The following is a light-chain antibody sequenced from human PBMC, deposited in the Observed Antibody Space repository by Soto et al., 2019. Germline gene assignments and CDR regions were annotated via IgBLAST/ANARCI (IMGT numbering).Light chain of an antibody. J-gene: IGKJ1*01. Sequence: DILMTQSPSTLSGSVGDRVTITCRASQSISSWLAWYHQKPGKAPKLLIYKASTLETGVPSRFSGSGSGTEFTLTISSLQPDDFATYYCQQYNSYSWTFGQGTKVDI. CDR1: QSISSW. V-gene: IGKV1-5*03. CDR2: KAS. CDR3: QQYNSYSWT.